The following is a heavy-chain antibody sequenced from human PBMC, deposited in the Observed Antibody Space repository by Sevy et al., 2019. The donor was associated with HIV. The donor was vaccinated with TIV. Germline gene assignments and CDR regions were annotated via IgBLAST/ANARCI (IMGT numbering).Heavy chain of an antibody. CDR2: IKSKTDGGTT. Sequence: GGSLRLSCAASGFTFSNAWMSWVRQAPGKGLEWVGRIKSKTDGGTTDYAAPMKGRFTISRDDSKNTLYLQMNSLKTEDTAVYYCTTSPIFPNYDILTGYYIGAPYNWFDPWGQGTLVTVSS. CDR3: TTSPIFPNYDILTGYYIGAPYNWFDP. J-gene: IGHJ5*02. V-gene: IGHV3-15*01. D-gene: IGHD3-9*01. CDR1: GFTFSNAW.